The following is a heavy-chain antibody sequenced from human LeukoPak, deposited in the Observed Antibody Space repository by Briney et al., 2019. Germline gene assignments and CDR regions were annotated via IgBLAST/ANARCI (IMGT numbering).Heavy chain of an antibody. Sequence: SETLSLTCAVYGGSFSGYYWSWIRQPPGKGLEWIGEINHSGSTNYNPSLKSRVTISVDTSKNQFSLKLSSVTAADTAVYYCARVMAGYYYYMDVWGKGTTVTVSS. CDR3: ARVMAGYYYYMDV. CDR1: GGSFSGYY. V-gene: IGHV4-34*01. CDR2: INHSGST. J-gene: IGHJ6*03. D-gene: IGHD5-24*01.